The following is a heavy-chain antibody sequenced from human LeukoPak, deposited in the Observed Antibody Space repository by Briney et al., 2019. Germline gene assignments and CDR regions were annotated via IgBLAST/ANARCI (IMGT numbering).Heavy chain of an antibody. D-gene: IGHD2-15*01. Sequence: PGGSLRLSCAASGFTFDDYAMHWVRQAPGEGLEWVSAISGSGDSTYYADSVKGRFTISSDNSKNTLYLQMNSLRAEDTAGYYCAKEFRDCSGGSCYLGHFDYWGQGTLVTVSS. CDR1: GFTFDDYA. J-gene: IGHJ4*02. CDR3: AKEFRDCSGGSCYLGHFDY. V-gene: IGHV3-23*01. CDR2: ISGSGDST.